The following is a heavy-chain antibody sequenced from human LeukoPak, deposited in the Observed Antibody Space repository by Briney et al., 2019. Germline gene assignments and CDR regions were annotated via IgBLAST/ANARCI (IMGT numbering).Heavy chain of an antibody. V-gene: IGHV3-21*01. CDR2: ISSSGSNI. CDR3: ATRVTTFLQ. D-gene: IGHD4-11*01. Sequence: GGSLRLSCAGSTFTFSSYTLNWVRHGPGKGLEWLSSISSSGSNIYYADSVKGRFTISRDNAKKTLFLQMNSLRAEDSAVYYCATRVTTFLQWGQGTLVTVSS. CDR1: TFTFSSYT. J-gene: IGHJ4*02.